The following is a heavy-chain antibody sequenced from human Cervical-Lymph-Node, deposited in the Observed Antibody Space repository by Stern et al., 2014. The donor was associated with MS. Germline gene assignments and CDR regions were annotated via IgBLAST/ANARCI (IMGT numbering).Heavy chain of an antibody. CDR3: AKQYFDSSGYSYYYGMDV. Sequence: EVHLVESGGDLVQPGGSLRLSCAASGFTFNKYAINWVRQAPGKGLEWVSTISGSGTSIYCADSVKGRFTISRDNSENTLYLQMHSLRAEDTAIYYCAKQYFDSSGYSYYYGMDVWGQGTTVTVSS. CDR1: GFTFNKYA. V-gene: IGHV3-23*04. CDR2: ISGSGTSI. D-gene: IGHD3-22*01. J-gene: IGHJ6*02.